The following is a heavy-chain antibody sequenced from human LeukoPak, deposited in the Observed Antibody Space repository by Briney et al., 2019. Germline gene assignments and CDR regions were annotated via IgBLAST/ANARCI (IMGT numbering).Heavy chain of an antibody. Sequence: PSETLSLTCAVYDGSFSSYYWSWIRQPPGGGPEWIGEISYPVGTNYNPTLKSRVTISVDTTRVQLSLKLSSVTAADTAMYYCARELWDHRGGFDMWGQGTMVIVSS. CDR3: ARELWDHRGGFDM. J-gene: IGHJ3*02. CDR2: ISYPVGT. D-gene: IGHD1-26*01. V-gene: IGHV4-34*01. CDR1: DGSFSSYY.